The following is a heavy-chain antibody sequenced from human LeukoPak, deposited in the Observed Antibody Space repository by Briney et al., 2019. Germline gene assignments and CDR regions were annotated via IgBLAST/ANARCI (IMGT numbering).Heavy chain of an antibody. CDR2: ISSSGSAI. D-gene: IGHD3-10*01. V-gene: IGHV3-11*04. J-gene: IGHJ4*02. CDR1: GFTFSDYY. Sequence: GGSLRLSCAASGFTFSDYYMSWIRQAPGKGLEWVSYISSSGSAIYYADSVKGRFTISRDNAKNSLYLQMNSLRAEDTAVYYCARDKYYGSRRTFDYWGQGTLVTVSS. CDR3: ARDKYYGSRRTFDY.